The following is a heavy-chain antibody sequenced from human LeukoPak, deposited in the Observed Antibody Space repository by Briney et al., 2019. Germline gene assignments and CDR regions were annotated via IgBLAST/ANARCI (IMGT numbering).Heavy chain of an antibody. CDR1: GGSFSGYY. CDR3: ARGKRVLRYFDWLPRGGLDY. CDR2: INHSGST. D-gene: IGHD3-9*01. J-gene: IGHJ4*02. Sequence: KPSETLSLTCAVYGGSFSGYYWRWIRQPPGKGLEWIGEINHSGSTNYNPSLKSRVTISVDTSKNQFSLKLSSVTAADTAVYYCARGKRVLRYFDWLPRGGLDYWGQGTLVTVSS. V-gene: IGHV4-34*01.